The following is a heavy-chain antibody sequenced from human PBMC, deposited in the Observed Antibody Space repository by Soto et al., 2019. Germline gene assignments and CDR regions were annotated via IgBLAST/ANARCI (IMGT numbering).Heavy chain of an antibody. CDR1: GFTFSSYG. Sequence: GGSLRLSCAASGFTFSSYGMHWVRQAPGKGLEWVAVIWYDGSNKYYADSVKGRFTISRDNSKNTLYLQMNSLRAEDTAVYYCARAPDYGDPGGYYYMDVWGKGTTVTVSS. CDR2: IWYDGSNK. CDR3: ARAPDYGDPGGYYYMDV. J-gene: IGHJ6*03. V-gene: IGHV3-33*01. D-gene: IGHD4-17*01.